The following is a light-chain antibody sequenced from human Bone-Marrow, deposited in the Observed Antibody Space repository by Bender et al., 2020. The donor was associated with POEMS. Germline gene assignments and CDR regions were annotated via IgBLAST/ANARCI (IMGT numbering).Light chain of an antibody. J-gene: IGLJ1*01. CDR3: CSYAGSRPLV. Sequence: QSALTQPASLSGSPGQSITISCTGTSTDVGNYNHVSWYQQHPGKAPRLMIYGVSNRPSGVPDRFSGSKSGNTASLTISGLQAEDEADYYCCSYAGSRPLVFGTGTKVTVL. V-gene: IGLV2-23*02. CDR2: GVS. CDR1: STDVGNYNH.